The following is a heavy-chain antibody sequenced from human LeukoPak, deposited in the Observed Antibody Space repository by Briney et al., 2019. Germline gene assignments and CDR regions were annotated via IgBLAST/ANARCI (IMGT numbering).Heavy chain of an antibody. D-gene: IGHD4-17*01. V-gene: IGHV3-7*03. CDR1: GFSISSHW. CDR3: ATEGTNAYGVY. CDR2: TNQDASEK. Sequence: GGSLRLSCVASGFSISSHWMSWVRQAPGKGLEWVANTNQDASEKYHVDSVKGRFTISRDNAKNSLYLQVNSLRAEDTAVYYGATEGTNAYGVYWGQGTLVTVSS. J-gene: IGHJ4*02.